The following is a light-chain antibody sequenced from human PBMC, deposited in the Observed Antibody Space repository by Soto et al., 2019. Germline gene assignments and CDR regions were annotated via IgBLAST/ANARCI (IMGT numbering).Light chain of an antibody. Sequence: QSALTQPASVSGSPGQSITISCTGTSSDVGGYNYVSWYQQHPGKAPKLMIYDVSNRPSGVSNRFSGSKSGNTSSLTISGHQAEDEADYYCSSYTRSNPEVFGAGTKLTVL. J-gene: IGLJ1*01. CDR1: SSDVGGYNY. CDR2: DVS. CDR3: SSYTRSNPEV. V-gene: IGLV2-14*03.